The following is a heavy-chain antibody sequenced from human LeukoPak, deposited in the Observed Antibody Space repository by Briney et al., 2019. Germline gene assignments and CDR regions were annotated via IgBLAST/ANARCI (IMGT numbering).Heavy chain of an antibody. D-gene: IGHD5-18*01. V-gene: IGHV3-7*01. CDR2: IKQDGSEK. CDR3: AREEWIPYYYYYYMDV. Sequence: GGSLRLSCAASGFTSSSYWMSWVRQAPGKGLEWVANIKQDGSEKYYVDSVKGRFTISRDNAKNSLYLQMNSLRAEDTAVYYCAREEWIPYYYYYYMDVWGKGTTVTVSS. J-gene: IGHJ6*03. CDR1: GFTSSSYW.